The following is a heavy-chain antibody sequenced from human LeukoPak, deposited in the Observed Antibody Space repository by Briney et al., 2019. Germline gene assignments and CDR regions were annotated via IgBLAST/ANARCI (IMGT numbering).Heavy chain of an antibody. D-gene: IGHD6-13*01. V-gene: IGHV3-74*01. CDR2: INSDGSST. CDR3: AKAWGSGWYSDY. J-gene: IGHJ4*02. CDR1: GFTFSSYW. Sequence: QPGGSLRLSCAASGFTFSSYWMHWVRHAPGKGLVWVSRINSDGSSTSYADCVKGRFTIYRDNAKNTLYLQMNSLSAEDTSVYYCAKAWGSGWYSDYWGQGTLVSVSS.